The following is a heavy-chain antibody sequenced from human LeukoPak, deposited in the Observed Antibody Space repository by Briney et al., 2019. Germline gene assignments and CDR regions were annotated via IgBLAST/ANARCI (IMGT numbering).Heavy chain of an antibody. CDR2: ISPYNGNS. D-gene: IGHD3-22*01. J-gene: IGHJ5*02. CDR3: ARGPAVVNWFDP. Sequence: GASVKVSCKASGYSXISYGISWVRQAPGQGLEWMGWISPYNGNSKYTDKVQGRVTMATDTSTSTAYMELRSLRSDDTAVYYCARGPAVVNWFDPWGQGSLVTVSS. CDR1: GYSXISYG. V-gene: IGHV1-18*01.